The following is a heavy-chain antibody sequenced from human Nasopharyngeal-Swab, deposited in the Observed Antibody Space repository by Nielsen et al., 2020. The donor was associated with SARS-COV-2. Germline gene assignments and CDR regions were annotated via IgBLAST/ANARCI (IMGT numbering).Heavy chain of an antibody. D-gene: IGHD3-22*01. CDR3: VREKGYYDSSAIDY. Sequence: GESLKISCVGSGFTFSRNWMHWVRQAPGEGLVWVSRINGDGSSRSYADSVKGRFTISRDNAKNTLYLQMNSLRAEDTAVYYCVREKGYYDSSAIDYWGQGTLVTVSS. CDR1: GFTFSRNW. V-gene: IGHV3-74*01. J-gene: IGHJ4*02. CDR2: INGDGSSR.